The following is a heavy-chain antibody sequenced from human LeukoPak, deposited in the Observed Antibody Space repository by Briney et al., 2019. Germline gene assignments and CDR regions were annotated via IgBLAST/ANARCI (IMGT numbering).Heavy chain of an antibody. CDR3: AKALYGGNVLYFDY. CDR1: GYTFTSYD. CDR2: MNPNSGAT. V-gene: IGHV1-8*01. Sequence: ASVKVSCKASGYTFTSYDFNWLRQATGQGPEWMGWMNPNSGATGYAQKFQGRITMTRSASINTAYMELTDLRSEDTAVYYCAKALYGGNVLYFDYWGQGTLVTVSS. J-gene: IGHJ4*02. D-gene: IGHD4-23*01.